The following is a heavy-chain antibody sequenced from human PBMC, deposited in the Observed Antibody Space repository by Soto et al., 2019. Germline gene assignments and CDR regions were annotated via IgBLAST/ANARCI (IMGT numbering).Heavy chain of an antibody. CDR3: ARDYGDYLGDFSGYYGMDV. J-gene: IGHJ6*02. D-gene: IGHD4-17*01. CDR2: IYYSGST. CDR1: GGSISSSIYY. V-gene: IGHV4-39*02. Sequence: SETLSLTCTVSGGSISSSIYYWGWIRQPPGKGLEWIGSIYYSGSTYYNPSLKSRVTISVDTSKNQFSLKLSSVTAADTAVYYCARDYGDYLGDFSGYYGMDVWGQGTTVTVSS.